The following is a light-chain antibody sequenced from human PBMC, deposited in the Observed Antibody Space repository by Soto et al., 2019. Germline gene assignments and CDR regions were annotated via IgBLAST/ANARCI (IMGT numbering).Light chain of an antibody. CDR2: AAS. Sequence: DIQTTQSPSSLSASVGDRVTITCRASQSISSYLNWYQQKPGKAPKLLIYAASSLQSGVPSTFSGSGSGTDFTLTINSLQPEDFATYYCQQSYSTPGTFGQGTKVDIK. J-gene: IGKJ1*01. V-gene: IGKV1-39*01. CDR1: QSISSY. CDR3: QQSYSTPGT.